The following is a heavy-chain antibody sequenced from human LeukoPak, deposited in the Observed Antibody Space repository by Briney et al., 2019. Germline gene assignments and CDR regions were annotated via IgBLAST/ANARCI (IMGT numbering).Heavy chain of an antibody. CDR2: IYTSGST. D-gene: IGHD3-10*01. Sequence: PSETLSLTCTVSGGSISSYYWSWIRQPAGKGLEWIGRIYTSGSTNYNPSLKSRVTMSVDTSKNQFSLKLSSVTAADTAVYYCARVLSYDWYQGFGEFGFDYWGQGTLVTVSS. J-gene: IGHJ4*02. CDR3: ARVLSYDWYQGFGEFGFDY. CDR1: GGSISSYY. V-gene: IGHV4-4*07.